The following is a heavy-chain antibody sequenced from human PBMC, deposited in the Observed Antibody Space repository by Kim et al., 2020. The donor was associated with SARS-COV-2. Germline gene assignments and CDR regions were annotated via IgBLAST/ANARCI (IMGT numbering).Heavy chain of an antibody. CDR1: GYTFTSYA. Sequence: ASVKVSCKASGYTFTSYAMHWVRQAPGQRLEWMGWINAGNGNTKYSQKFQGRVTITRDTSASTAYMELSSLRSEDTAVYYCARDKVGALLWFGELLAPLDYWGQGTLVTVSS. CDR2: INAGNGNT. J-gene: IGHJ4*02. CDR3: ARDKVGALLWFGELLAPLDY. V-gene: IGHV1-3*01. D-gene: IGHD3-10*01.